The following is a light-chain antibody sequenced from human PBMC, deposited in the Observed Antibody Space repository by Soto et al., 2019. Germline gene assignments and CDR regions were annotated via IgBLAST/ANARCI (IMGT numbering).Light chain of an antibody. CDR3: QQSFITPPYT. Sequence: DIQMTQSPSSLSASVGDRVTITCRASQNISIFLNWYQQIPGKAPKLLIYGATSFQTGVPSRFSGSGSGTDFTLTISDLQPEDYATYFCQQSFITPPYTFGQGTKL. CDR2: GAT. CDR1: QNISIF. V-gene: IGKV1-39*01. J-gene: IGKJ2*01.